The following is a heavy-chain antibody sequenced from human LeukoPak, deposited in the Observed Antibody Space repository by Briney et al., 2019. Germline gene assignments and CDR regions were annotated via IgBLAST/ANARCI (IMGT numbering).Heavy chain of an antibody. J-gene: IGHJ4*02. V-gene: IGHV3-21*01. CDR2: ISSSGSHV. D-gene: IGHD3-22*01. Sequence: PGGSLRLSCAASGFTFSSYSMNWVRQAPGKGPEWVSSISSSGSHVYYADSVKGRFIISRDNSKNSLYLQLNSLRAEDTAVYYCARANYYDSSGYVWGQGTLVTVSS. CDR3: ARANYYDSSGYV. CDR1: GFTFSSYS.